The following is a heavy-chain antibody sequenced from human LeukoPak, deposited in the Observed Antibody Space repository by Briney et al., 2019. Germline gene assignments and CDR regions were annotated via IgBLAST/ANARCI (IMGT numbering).Heavy chain of an antibody. CDR1: GYTFTSYG. Sequence: ASVKVSCKASGYTFTSYGISWVRQAPGQGLEWMGWISAYNGNTNYAQKLQGRVTMTTDTSTSTAYMELRSLRSDDTAVYYCARTQYCSSTSCYYYYYMDVWGKGTTVTVSS. CDR3: ARTQYCSSTSCYYYYYMDV. J-gene: IGHJ6*03. D-gene: IGHD2-2*01. CDR2: ISAYNGNT. V-gene: IGHV1-18*01.